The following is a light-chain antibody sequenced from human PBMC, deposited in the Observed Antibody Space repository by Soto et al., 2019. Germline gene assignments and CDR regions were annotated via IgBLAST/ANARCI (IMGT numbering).Light chain of an antibody. J-gene: IGLJ1*01. CDR2: GNS. CDR3: QSYGSLSYV. Sequence: QSVLTQPPSVSGAPGQRVTISCTGSSSNIGAGYDVHWYQQLPGTAPKLLIYGNSNRPSGVPDRFSGSKSGTSASLAITGLQAEDEADYYCQSYGSLSYVFGTGTKVTVL. V-gene: IGLV1-40*01. CDR1: SSNIGAGYD.